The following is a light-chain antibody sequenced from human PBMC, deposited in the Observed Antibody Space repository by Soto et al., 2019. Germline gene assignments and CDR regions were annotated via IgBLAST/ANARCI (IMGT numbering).Light chain of an antibody. J-gene: IGKJ5*01. CDR3: QQAASFPIT. V-gene: IGKV1-12*01. CDR2: TAS. Sequence: DIQMTQSPSTLSASVGDRVTITCRASQSISNWLAWYQQKPGKAPNLLIYTASSLQSGVPSRFSGSGSGTDFTLTINGLQPEDFATYYCQQAASFPITFGQGTRLEI. CDR1: QSISNW.